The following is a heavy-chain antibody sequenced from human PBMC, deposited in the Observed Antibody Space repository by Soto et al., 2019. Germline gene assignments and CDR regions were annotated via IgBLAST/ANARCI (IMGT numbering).Heavy chain of an antibody. CDR3: AGGYSSNPNDY. Sequence: QVQLVQSGAEVKKPGSSVKVSCKASGGTFSSYTISWVRQAPGQGLEWMGRIIPILGIANYAQKFQGRVTITADKSTSTAYMELSSLRSEDTAVYYCAGGYSSNPNDYWGQGTLVTASS. V-gene: IGHV1-69*02. D-gene: IGHD6-13*01. J-gene: IGHJ4*02. CDR2: IIPILGIA. CDR1: GGTFSSYT.